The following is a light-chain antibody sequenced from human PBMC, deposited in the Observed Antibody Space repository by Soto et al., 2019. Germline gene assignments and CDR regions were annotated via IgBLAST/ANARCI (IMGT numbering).Light chain of an antibody. CDR1: SDDVGGYDY. V-gene: IGLV2-14*01. CDR2: VVS. CDR3: SSYTSTSTLLI. J-gene: IGLJ2*01. Sequence: QSALTQPASVSGSPGQSITISCTGTSDDVGGYDYVSWYQQHPGRAPNLMIYVVSDRPSGVSNRFSGSKSGNTASLTISGLQAEDEADYYCSSYTSTSTLLIFGGGTKLTVL.